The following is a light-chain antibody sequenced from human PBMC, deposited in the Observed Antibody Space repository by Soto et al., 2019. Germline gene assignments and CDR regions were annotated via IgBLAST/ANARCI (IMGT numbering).Light chain of an antibody. CDR3: QQYYTTPPIP. Sequence: DIVMTQSPDSLAVSLGERATINCKSSQSLLYSSNNKNYLAWYQQKPGQPPKLLIYWASTRESGVPDRFSGSGSGTDFTLTISSLQAEDVAVYYGQQYYTTPPIPVGQGTRLEIK. V-gene: IGKV4-1*01. CDR1: QSLLYSSNNKNY. J-gene: IGKJ5*01. CDR2: WAS.